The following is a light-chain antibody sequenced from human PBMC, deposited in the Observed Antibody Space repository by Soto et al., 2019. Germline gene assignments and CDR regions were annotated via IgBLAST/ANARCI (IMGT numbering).Light chain of an antibody. CDR3: QQYNSYPWT. Sequence: DIQMTQSPSTLPASVGDRVTITCRASQSITNRLAWYQQKPGKAPKVLIYDASNLESGVPSRFSGSGFGTQFILTISSLQPDDFATCYCQQYNSYPWTFGQGTKVDIK. J-gene: IGKJ1*01. V-gene: IGKV1-5*01. CDR2: DAS. CDR1: QSITNR.